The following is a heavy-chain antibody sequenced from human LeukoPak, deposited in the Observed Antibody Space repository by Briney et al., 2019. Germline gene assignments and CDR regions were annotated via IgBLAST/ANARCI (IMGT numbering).Heavy chain of an antibody. J-gene: IGHJ3*02. CDR1: GGSMSSYY. CDR2: IYYSGST. Sequence: SETLSLTCTVSGGSMSSYYWSWIRQPPGKGLEWIGYIYYSGSTNYNPSLKSRVTISVDTSKNQFSLKLSSVTAAHTAVYYCVATYYYDSSGYYQHAFDIWGQGTMVTVSS. D-gene: IGHD3-22*01. CDR3: VATYYYDSSGYYQHAFDI. V-gene: IGHV4-59*08.